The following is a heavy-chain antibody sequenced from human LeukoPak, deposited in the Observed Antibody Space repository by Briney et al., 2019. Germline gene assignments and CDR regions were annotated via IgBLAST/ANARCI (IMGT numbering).Heavy chain of an antibody. Sequence: GGSLRLSCVSSGFSFSNYAMSWVRQAPGKGLEWVSSISGSGGSTHYADSVKGRFTISRDKTKNTLYLQMNSLRAEDTAVYYCAKSAYYDASGYYREYYFDYWGQGALVTVSS. J-gene: IGHJ4*02. D-gene: IGHD3-22*01. CDR2: ISGSGGST. V-gene: IGHV3-23*01. CDR1: GFSFSNYA. CDR3: AKSAYYDASGYYREYYFDY.